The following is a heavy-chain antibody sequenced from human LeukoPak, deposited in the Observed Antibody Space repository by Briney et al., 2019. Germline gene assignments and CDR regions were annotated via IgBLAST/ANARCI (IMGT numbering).Heavy chain of an antibody. Sequence: ASVKVSCKASGYTFTSYYMHWVPQAPGQGLEWIGWINPNSGGTNYAQKFQARVTMTTDTSMSTAYMELSRLTSDDTAVYYCARAGGRSWFDPWGQGTLVTVSS. CDR1: GYTFTSYY. J-gene: IGHJ5*02. CDR2: INPNSGGT. V-gene: IGHV1-2*02. CDR3: ARAGGRSWFDP.